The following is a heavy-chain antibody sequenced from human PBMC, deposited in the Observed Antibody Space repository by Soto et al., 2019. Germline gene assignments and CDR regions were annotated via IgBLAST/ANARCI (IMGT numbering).Heavy chain of an antibody. CDR1: GGSISSSSYY. J-gene: IGHJ4*02. CDR3: VSRYDYIWGSYRPDLGIDY. D-gene: IGHD3-16*02. V-gene: IGHV4-39*01. CDR2: IYYSGST. Sequence: PSETLSLTCTVSGGSISSSSYYWGWIRQPPGKGLEWIGSIYYSGSTYYNPSLKSRVTISVDTSKNQFSLKLSSVTAADTAVYYCVSRYDYIWGSYRPDLGIDYWGQGTLVTVSS.